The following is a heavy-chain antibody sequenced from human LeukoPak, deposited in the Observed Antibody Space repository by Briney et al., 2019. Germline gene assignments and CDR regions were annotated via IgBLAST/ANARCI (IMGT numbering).Heavy chain of an antibody. D-gene: IGHD6-19*01. Sequence: GRSLRLSCAASGFTFDDYAMHWVRQAPGKGLEWVSGISWNSGSIGYADSVKGRFTISRDNAKKSLYLKMNSLRAEDTALYYCAKDKGAVDDAFDIWGQGTMVTVSS. CDR2: ISWNSGSI. J-gene: IGHJ3*02. V-gene: IGHV3-9*01. CDR1: GFTFDDYA. CDR3: AKDKGAVDDAFDI.